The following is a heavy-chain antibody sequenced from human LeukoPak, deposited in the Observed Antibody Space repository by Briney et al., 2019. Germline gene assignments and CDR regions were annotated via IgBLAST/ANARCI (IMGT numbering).Heavy chain of an antibody. J-gene: IGHJ4*02. CDR1: GGSFSGYY. V-gene: IGHV4-34*01. D-gene: IGHD4-17*01. CDR3: ARHVDGDLDY. CDR2: IYYSGST. Sequence: SETLSLTCAVYGGSFSGYYWSWIRQPPGKGLEWIGSIYYSGSTYYNPSLKSRVTISVDTSKNQFSLKLSSVTAADTAVYYCARHVDGDLDYWGQGTLVTVSS.